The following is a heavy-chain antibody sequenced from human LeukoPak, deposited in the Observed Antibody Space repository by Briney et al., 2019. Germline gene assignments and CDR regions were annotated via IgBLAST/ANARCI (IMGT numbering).Heavy chain of an antibody. CDR3: ARVGPIDGMDV. V-gene: IGHV3-11*04. CDR2: ISSVTSTI. CDR1: GLSISDYY. Sequence: GGSLRLSCAASGLSISDYYMTWIRQAPGGGLQWIAYISSVTSTIHYANSMKGRFTISRDNSKNTLYLQMNSPRAEDTAVYYCARVGPIDGMDVWGQGTTVTVSS. D-gene: IGHD3-22*01. J-gene: IGHJ6*02.